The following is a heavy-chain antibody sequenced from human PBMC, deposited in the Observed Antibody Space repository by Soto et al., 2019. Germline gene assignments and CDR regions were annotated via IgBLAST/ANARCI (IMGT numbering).Heavy chain of an antibody. CDR3: ARGERYYYYYYMDV. CDR1: GGSISSSSYY. V-gene: IGHV4-39*01. CDR2: IYYSGST. Sequence: SETLSLTCTVSGGSISSSSYYWGWIRQPPGKGLEWIGSIYYSGSTYYNPSLKSRVTISVDTSKNQFSLKLSSVTAADTAVYYCARGERYYYYYYMDVWGKGTTVTVSS. J-gene: IGHJ6*03. D-gene: IGHD1-26*01.